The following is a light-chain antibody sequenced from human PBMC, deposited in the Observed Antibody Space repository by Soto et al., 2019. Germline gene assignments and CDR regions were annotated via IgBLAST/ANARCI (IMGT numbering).Light chain of an antibody. Sequence: EIVLTQSPATLSLSPGERATLSCRASQSVSSYLAWYQQKPGQAPRLLIYDASNRATGIPARFSGSGSGTDFTLTISSREPEEFAVYYCQQRSNWYTFGQGTKLEIK. CDR3: QQRSNWYT. V-gene: IGKV3-11*01. J-gene: IGKJ2*01. CDR1: QSVSSY. CDR2: DAS.